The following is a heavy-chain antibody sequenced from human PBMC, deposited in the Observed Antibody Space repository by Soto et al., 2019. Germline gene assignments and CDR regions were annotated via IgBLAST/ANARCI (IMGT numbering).Heavy chain of an antibody. CDR1: GFTFSSYS. J-gene: IGHJ6*02. CDR2: ISSSSSYI. Sequence: EVQLVESGGGLVKPGGSLRLSCAASGFTFSSYSMNWVRQAPGKGLEWVSSISSSSSYIYYADSVKGRFTISRDNAKNSLYLQMNSLNDEDTAVYYCARGNPLPFVDTAMEDYYYYGMDVWGQGTTVTVSS. CDR3: ARGNPLPFVDTAMEDYYYYGMDV. V-gene: IGHV3-21*01. D-gene: IGHD5-18*01.